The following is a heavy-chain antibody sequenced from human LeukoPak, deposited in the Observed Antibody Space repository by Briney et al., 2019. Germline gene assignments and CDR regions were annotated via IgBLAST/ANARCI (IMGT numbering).Heavy chain of an antibody. CDR2: INPNSGGT. D-gene: IGHD3-22*01. Sequence: ASVKVPCKASGYTFTGYYMHWVRQAPGQGLEWMGWINPNSGGTNYAQKFQGWVTMTRDTSISTAYMELSRLRSDDTAVYYCARGRRRDYYDSSGYLLPPAFDIWGQGTMVTVSS. CDR3: ARGRRRDYYDSSGYLLPPAFDI. V-gene: IGHV1-2*04. J-gene: IGHJ3*02. CDR1: GYTFTGYY.